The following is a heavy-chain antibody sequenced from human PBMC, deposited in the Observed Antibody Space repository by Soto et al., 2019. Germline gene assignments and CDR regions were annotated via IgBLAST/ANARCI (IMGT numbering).Heavy chain of an antibody. CDR3: ARARRGSYYDFVYGMDV. Sequence: QVQLVQSAAEVKKPGSSVKVSCKASGGTFSSYAISWVRQAPGQGLEWMGGIIPIFGTANYAQKFQGRVTITADESTSTAYMELSSLRSEDTAVYYCARARRGSYYDFVYGMDVWGQGTTVTVSS. J-gene: IGHJ6*02. D-gene: IGHD3-3*01. CDR1: GGTFSSYA. CDR2: IIPIFGTA. V-gene: IGHV1-69*12.